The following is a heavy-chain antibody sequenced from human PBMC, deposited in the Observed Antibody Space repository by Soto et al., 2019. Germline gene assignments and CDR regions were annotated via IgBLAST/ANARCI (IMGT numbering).Heavy chain of an antibody. CDR1: GFTFSNFD. V-gene: IGHV3-23*01. Sequence: GGSLRLSCAVSGFTFSNFDMAWVRQAPGKGLEWVSSITGGGDNTDYADSVKGRFTISRDNSRNTLHLQMKSLTAEDMALYYCVKNRLGTAGTFDYWGQGTRVTVS. CDR3: VKNRLGTAGTFDY. CDR2: ITGGGDNT. J-gene: IGHJ4*02. D-gene: IGHD6-19*01.